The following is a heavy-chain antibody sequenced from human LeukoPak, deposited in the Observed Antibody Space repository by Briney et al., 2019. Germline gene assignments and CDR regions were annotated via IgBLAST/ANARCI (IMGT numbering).Heavy chain of an antibody. J-gene: IGHJ4*02. CDR2: ISSSGSTQ. CDR1: GFTFNSFD. Sequence: PGGSLRLSCAASGFTFNSFDMSWVRQAPGKGLEWVSYISSSGSTQDYADSMKGRFTISRDNAKNSLYLQMNSLRAEDTAVYYCARDRWYFDYWGQGTLVTVSS. V-gene: IGHV3-48*01. CDR3: ARDRWYFDY. D-gene: IGHD5-24*01.